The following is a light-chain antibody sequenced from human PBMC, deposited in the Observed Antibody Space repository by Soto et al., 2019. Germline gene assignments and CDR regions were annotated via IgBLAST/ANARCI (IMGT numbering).Light chain of an antibody. J-gene: IGKJ1*01. CDR1: QSVNSY. V-gene: IGKV3-15*01. CDR2: GAS. Sequence: ETVMTQSPATLSVSPGEGAVLSCRASQSVNSYLAWYQWRPGQAPRVLIYGASIRATGIPTRFSGSGYGTEFTLTIDSLQSEDSAVYFCQQYKDWHKTFGQGTNVEIK. CDR3: QQYKDWHKT.